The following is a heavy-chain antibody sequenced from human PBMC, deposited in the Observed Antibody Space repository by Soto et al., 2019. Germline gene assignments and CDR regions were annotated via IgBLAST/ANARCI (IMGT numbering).Heavy chain of an antibody. D-gene: IGHD2-15*01. Sequence: QVQLQESGPGLVKPSQTLSLTCAVSGGSISSGDYFWSWIRQLPGKGLEWIGYISYSGSTYYNPSLKSRVEISGDTSKNQLSLKLTSVTAADTAVYYCARDDCSGGSCYWCDWGQGTLVTVSS. V-gene: IGHV4-31*11. CDR1: GGSISSGDYF. J-gene: IGHJ4*02. CDR3: ARDDCSGGSCYWCD. CDR2: ISYSGST.